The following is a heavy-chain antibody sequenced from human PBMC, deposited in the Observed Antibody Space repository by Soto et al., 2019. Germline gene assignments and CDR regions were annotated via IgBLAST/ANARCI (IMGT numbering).Heavy chain of an antibody. CDR1: GFSFNSYA. D-gene: IGHD1-26*01. J-gene: IGHJ3*01. CDR2: ISATGYYI. CDR3: VRDSSRIVGATADAFDL. V-gene: IGHV3-21*01. Sequence: PGGSLRLSCVASGFSFNSYAMNWVRLAPGKGPEWVATISATGYYIYYADSVQGRFTISRDNARKSLFLQMNGLEAEDTAVYYCVRDSSRIVGATADAFDLWGQGTTVTVS.